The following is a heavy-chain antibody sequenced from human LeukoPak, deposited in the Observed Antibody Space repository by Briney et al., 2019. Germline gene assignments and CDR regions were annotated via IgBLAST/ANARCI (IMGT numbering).Heavy chain of an antibody. CDR2: IRYDGSDK. CDR3: AKDRGDWKYFDY. J-gene: IGHJ4*02. CDR1: GFTFSSFA. V-gene: IGHV3-30*02. Sequence: GGSLRLSCAASGFTFSSFAINWVRRAPGKGLEWVAFIRYDGSDKYYADSVKGRFTISRDNSKNTLYLQMNNLRVEDTAVYYCAKDRGDWKYFDYWGQGTLVTVSS. D-gene: IGHD1-1*01.